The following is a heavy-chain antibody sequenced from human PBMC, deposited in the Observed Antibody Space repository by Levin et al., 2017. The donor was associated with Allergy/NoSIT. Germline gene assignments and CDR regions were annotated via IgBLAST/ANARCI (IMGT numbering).Heavy chain of an antibody. CDR3: ARIAVRASYYGMDV. CDR1: GFTFSSHS. Sequence: ETLSLTCAASGFTFSSHSITWVRQAPGKGLEWVSSISDSGDNTYYTDSVKGRFTISRDNSRNTLSLQMNSLRAEDTAIYYCARIAVRASYYGMDVWGQGTTVAVSS. D-gene: IGHD3-10*01. V-gene: IGHV3-23*01. J-gene: IGHJ6*02. CDR2: ISDSGDNT.